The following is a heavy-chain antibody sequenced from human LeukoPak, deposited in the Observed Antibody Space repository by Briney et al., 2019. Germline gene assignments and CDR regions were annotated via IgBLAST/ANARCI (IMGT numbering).Heavy chain of an antibody. Sequence: GGSLRLSCAASGFTFSSYGMHWVRQSPGKGLEWLAVIWYDGSKKYYADSVKGRFTISRDNSKNTLYLQIHNLRVEDTALYYCAKDRLYLGYFDNWGQGTLVTVSS. D-gene: IGHD2/OR15-2a*01. J-gene: IGHJ4*02. V-gene: IGHV3-33*06. CDR2: IWYDGSKK. CDR1: GFTFSSYG. CDR3: AKDRLYLGYFDN.